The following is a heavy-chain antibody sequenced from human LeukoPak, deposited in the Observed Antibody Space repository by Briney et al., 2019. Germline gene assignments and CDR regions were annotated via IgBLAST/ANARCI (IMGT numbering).Heavy chain of an antibody. D-gene: IGHD3-22*01. J-gene: IGHJ5*02. Sequence: SETLSLTCAVYGGSFSGYYWSWIRQPPGKGLEWIGEINHSGSTNYNPSLKSRVTISVDTSKNQFSLKLSSVTAADTAVYYCARRYYDSSGYYRRNNWFDPWGQGTLVTVSS. CDR1: GGSFSGYY. CDR3: ARRYYDSSGYYRRNNWFDP. V-gene: IGHV4-34*01. CDR2: INHSGST.